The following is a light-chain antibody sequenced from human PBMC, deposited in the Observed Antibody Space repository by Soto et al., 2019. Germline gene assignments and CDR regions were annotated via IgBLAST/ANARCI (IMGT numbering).Light chain of an antibody. CDR2: AAS. CDR3: QHLNNYPPYT. Sequence: DIQLTQSPSFLSASVGDRVTITCRASQGISSDLAWYQQRPGKAPKLLIYAASTLQSGVPSRFSGSGSGTDFTLTISRLQPEDLANYCCQHLNNYPPYTFGQGTKVDIK. V-gene: IGKV1-9*01. J-gene: IGKJ2*01. CDR1: QGISSD.